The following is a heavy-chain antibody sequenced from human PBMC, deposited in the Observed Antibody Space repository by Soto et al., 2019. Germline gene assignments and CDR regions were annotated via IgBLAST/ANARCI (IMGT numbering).Heavy chain of an antibody. J-gene: IGHJ6*02. CDR1: GFTFSSYG. D-gene: IGHD3-10*01. CDR2: ISYDGSNK. V-gene: IGHV3-30*18. Sequence: GGSLRLSCAASGFTFSSYGMHWVRQAPGKGLEWVAVISYDGSNKYYADSVKGRFTISRDNSKNTLYLQMNSLRAEDTAVYYCAKDQHYYGSGSYYKPRHYYYYGMDVWGQGTTVTVSS. CDR3: AKDQHYYGSGSYYKPRHYYYYGMDV.